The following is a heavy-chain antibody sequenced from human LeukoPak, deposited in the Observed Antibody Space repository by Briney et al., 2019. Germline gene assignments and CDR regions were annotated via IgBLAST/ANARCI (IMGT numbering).Heavy chain of an antibody. CDR3: ATDLIYLRGFDP. J-gene: IGHJ5*02. CDR1: GYTLTELS. CDR2: SDPEDGET. D-gene: IGHD3-10*01. Sequence: ASVKVSCKVSGYTLTELSMHWVRQAPGKGLEWMGGSDPEDGETIYAQKFQGRVTMTEDTSTDTAYMELSSLRSEDTAVYYCATDLIYLRGFDPWGQGTLVTVSS. V-gene: IGHV1-24*01.